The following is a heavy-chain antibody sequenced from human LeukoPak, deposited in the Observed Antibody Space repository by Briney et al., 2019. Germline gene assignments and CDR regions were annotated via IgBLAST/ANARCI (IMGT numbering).Heavy chain of an antibody. CDR1: GYTFTTSY. CDR3: ARNVLRDGYNHGYLDY. J-gene: IGHJ4*02. D-gene: IGHD5-24*01. CDR2: INPSGGTT. Sequence: ASVKVSCKASGYTFTTSYMHWVRQAPGQGLEWMGVINPSGGTTSYAQKVKGRVTLTRDTSTSTVYMELSRLRSEDTAVYYCARNVLRDGYNHGYLDYWGQGTLVTVSS. V-gene: IGHV1-46*01.